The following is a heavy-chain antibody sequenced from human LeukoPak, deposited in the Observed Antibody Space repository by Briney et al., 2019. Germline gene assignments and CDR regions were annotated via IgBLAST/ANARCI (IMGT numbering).Heavy chain of an antibody. CDR3: ARHNGPYCSGGSCYFDY. Sequence: PSETLSLTCAVYGGSFSGYYWSWIRQSPGKGLEWIGEINHSGSTNYNPSLKSRVTISVDTSKNQFSLKLSSVTAADTAVYYCARHNGPYCSGGSCYFDYWGQGTLVTVSS. CDR1: GGSFSGYY. V-gene: IGHV4-34*01. CDR2: INHSGST. D-gene: IGHD2-15*01. J-gene: IGHJ4*02.